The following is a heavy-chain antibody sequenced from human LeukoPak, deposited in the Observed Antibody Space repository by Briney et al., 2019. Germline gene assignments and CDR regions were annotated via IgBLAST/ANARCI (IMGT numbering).Heavy chain of an antibody. J-gene: IGHJ4*02. Sequence: PSETLSLTCTVSGGSISSYYWSWIRQPPGKGLEWIGYIYYSGSTNYNPSLKSRVTLSVDTSKNQFSLKLSSVTAADTAVYYCARDRGYCSGGSCYSCLDYWGQGTLVTVSS. CDR2: IYYSGST. D-gene: IGHD2-15*01. CDR3: ARDRGYCSGGSCYSCLDY. CDR1: GGSISSYY. V-gene: IGHV4-59*01.